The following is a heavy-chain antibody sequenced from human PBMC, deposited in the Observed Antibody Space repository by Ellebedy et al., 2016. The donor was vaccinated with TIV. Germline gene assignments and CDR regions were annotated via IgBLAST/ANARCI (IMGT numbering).Heavy chain of an antibody. D-gene: IGHD2-15*01. J-gene: IGHJ4*02. V-gene: IGHV3-30*09. CDR3: ARDLDCSGGSCYSVLGY. CDR1: GFTFSSYG. CDR2: ISYDGSNR. Sequence: GGSLRLXXAASGFTFSSYGMHWVRQAPGKGLEWVALISYDGSNRYYADSVMGRFAISRDKSNNTLYLQMNSLRAEDTAVYYCARDLDCSGGSCYSVLGYWGQGTLVTVSS.